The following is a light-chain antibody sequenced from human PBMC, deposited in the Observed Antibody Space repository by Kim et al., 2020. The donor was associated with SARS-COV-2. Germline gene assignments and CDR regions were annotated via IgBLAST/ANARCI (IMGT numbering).Light chain of an antibody. CDR3: ATWDDSLSGRV. CDR1: SSNIGRNY. Sequence: ELTQPPSASGTPGQRVTISCSGSSSNIGRNYVMWYQQLPGTAPKLLIFTNNQRPSGVPDRFSGSKSGTSASLAISGLRSEDEADYYCATWDDSLSGRVFGGGTKLTVL. J-gene: IGLJ2*01. V-gene: IGLV1-47*02. CDR2: TNN.